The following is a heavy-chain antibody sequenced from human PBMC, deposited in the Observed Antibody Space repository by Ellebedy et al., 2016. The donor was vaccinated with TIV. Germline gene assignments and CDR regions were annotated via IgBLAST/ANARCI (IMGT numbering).Heavy chain of an antibody. Sequence: PGGSLRLSCAASGFSFNNYWMNWARQAPGKGLEWVANIKQDGSEQYYVDSVKGRFTISRDSAKNSLYLQMNSLRGEDTAMYYCVRGAGWVTDYWGQGTLVTVSS. D-gene: IGHD4-23*01. V-gene: IGHV3-7*03. J-gene: IGHJ4*02. CDR3: VRGAGWVTDY. CDR1: GFSFNNYW. CDR2: IKQDGSEQ.